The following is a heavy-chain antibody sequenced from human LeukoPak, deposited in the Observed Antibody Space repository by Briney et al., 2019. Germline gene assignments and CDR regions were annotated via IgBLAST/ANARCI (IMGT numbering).Heavy chain of an antibody. V-gene: IGHV3-21*01. J-gene: IGHJ3*02. CDR3: ARRSGANVDDALDI. Sequence: GGSLRLSCAASGFTFSTYTVNWVRQAPGRGLEWVSSISSSADYMYYADSVKGRFTISRDNAKNSLYLQMDSLRAEDTAVYYCARRSGANVDDALDIWGQGTMVTVS. CDR1: GFTFSTYT. D-gene: IGHD6-19*01. CDR2: ISSSADYM.